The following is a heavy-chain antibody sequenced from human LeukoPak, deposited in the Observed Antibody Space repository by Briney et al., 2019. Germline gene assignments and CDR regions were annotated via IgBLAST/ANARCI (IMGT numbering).Heavy chain of an antibody. V-gene: IGHV3-23*01. CDR3: AKSLVPAANSPDAFDI. CDR1: GFTFSSYA. D-gene: IGHD2-2*01. CDR2: ISGSGGST. J-gene: IGHJ3*02. Sequence: GGSLRLSCAASGFTFSSYAMSWVRQAPGKGLEWVSAISGSGGSTYYADSVKGRFTISRDNSKNTLYLQMNSLRAEDTAVYYCAKSLVPAANSPDAFDIWGQGTMVNVSS.